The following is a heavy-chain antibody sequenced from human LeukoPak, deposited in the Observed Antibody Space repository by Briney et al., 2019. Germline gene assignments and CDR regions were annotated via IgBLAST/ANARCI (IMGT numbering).Heavy chain of an antibody. CDR2: INAGNGST. CDR3: ARAAASGPDY. J-gene: IGHJ4*02. Sequence: GASVKVSCKASGYTFTSYAMHWVRQAPGQRLEWMGWINAGNGSTKYSQKFQGRVTITRDTSASTAYMELSSLRSEDTAVYYCARAAASGPDYWGQGTLVTVSS. CDR1: GYTFTSYA. V-gene: IGHV1-3*01. D-gene: IGHD6-13*01.